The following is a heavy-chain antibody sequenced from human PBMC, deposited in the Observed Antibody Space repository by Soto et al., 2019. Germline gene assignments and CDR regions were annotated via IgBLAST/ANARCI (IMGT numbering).Heavy chain of an antibody. D-gene: IGHD3-10*01. CDR1: GDTFKNCV. V-gene: IGHV1-69*01. CDR3: AAELGFGKLSVV. J-gene: IGHJ6*02. CDR2: SIPLFGTT. Sequence: QVQVVQSGVEVRRPGSSVKVSCKASGDTFKNCVISWVRQAPGQGLEWMGGSIPLFGTTDFAQRFQGRLTITTDESTTTAYMELSRLRSEDTATYHCAAELGFGKLSVVWGQGTTVIVSS.